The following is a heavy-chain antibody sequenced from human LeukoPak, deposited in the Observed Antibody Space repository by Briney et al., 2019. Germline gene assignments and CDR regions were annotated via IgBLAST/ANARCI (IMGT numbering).Heavy chain of an antibody. CDR3: ARAGGYHYYYYYYYMDV. V-gene: IGHV4-4*07. D-gene: IGHD3-22*01. Sequence: SETLSLTCSVSGYSIRNGYHWGWIRQPAGKGLESIGHISTSGSTNYNPSLKSRVTMSVDTSKNQFSLKLSSVTAADTAVYYCARAGGYHYYYYYYYMDVWGKGTTVTVSS. CDR2: ISTSGST. CDR1: GYSIRNGYH. J-gene: IGHJ6*03.